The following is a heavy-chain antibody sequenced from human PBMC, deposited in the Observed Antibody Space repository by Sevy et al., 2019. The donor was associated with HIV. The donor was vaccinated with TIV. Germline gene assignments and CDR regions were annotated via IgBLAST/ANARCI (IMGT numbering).Heavy chain of an antibody. J-gene: IGHJ6*03. V-gene: IGHV4-34*01. CDR1: GGSFSGYY. CDR2: INHSGST. Sequence: SETLSLTCAVYGGSFSGYYWSWIRQPPGKGLEWIGEINHSGSTKYNPSLKSRVTISGDTSKNQFSLKLTSVTAADTAVYYCARGREQSLHDTYYYFYMDVWGKRTTVTVSS. D-gene: IGHD3-22*01. CDR3: ARGREQSLHDTYYYFYMDV.